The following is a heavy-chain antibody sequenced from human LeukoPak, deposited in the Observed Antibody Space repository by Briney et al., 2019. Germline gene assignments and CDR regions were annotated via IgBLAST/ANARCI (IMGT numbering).Heavy chain of an antibody. D-gene: IGHD3-16*01. Sequence: GRSLRLSCAASGFTFSTYGMHWVRQAPGKGLEWVAVISYDGSNKYYADSVKGRFTVSRDNAKNSLYLQMNSLRAEDTAVYYCARDTRRRGIDYWGQGTLVTVSS. CDR3: ARDTRRRGIDY. J-gene: IGHJ4*02. CDR1: GFTFSTYG. V-gene: IGHV3-30*03. CDR2: ISYDGSNK.